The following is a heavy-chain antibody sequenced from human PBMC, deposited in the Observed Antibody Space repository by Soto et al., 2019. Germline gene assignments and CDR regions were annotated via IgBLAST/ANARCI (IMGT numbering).Heavy chain of an antibody. CDR2: INHSGST. V-gene: IGHV4-34*01. J-gene: IGHJ6*02. Sequence: SSETLSLTCAVYGGSFGGYYWSWIRQPPGKGLEWIGEINHSGSTNYNPSLKSRVTISVDTSKNQFSLKLSSVTAADTAVYYCARLRNWNQYYYYYGMDVWGQGTTVTVSS. CDR3: ARLRNWNQYYYYYGMDV. D-gene: IGHD1-1*01. CDR1: GGSFGGYY.